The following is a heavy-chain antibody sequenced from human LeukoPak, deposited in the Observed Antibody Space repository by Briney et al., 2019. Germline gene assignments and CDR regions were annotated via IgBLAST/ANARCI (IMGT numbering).Heavy chain of an antibody. CDR1: GGTFSSYA. V-gene: IGHV1-69*06. Sequence: SVKVSCKASGGTFSSYAISWVRQAPGQGLEWMGGIIPIFGTANYAQKFQGRVTITADKSTSTAYMELSSLRSEDTAVYYCASRSPIAADGTIDYWGQGTLVTVSS. J-gene: IGHJ4*02. CDR2: IIPIFGTA. D-gene: IGHD6-13*01. CDR3: ASRSPIAADGTIDY.